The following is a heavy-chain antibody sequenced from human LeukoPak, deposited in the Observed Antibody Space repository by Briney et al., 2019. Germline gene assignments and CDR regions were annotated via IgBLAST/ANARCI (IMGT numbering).Heavy chain of an antibody. CDR2: LYSSGSA. CDR1: GLSVSTNY. V-gene: IGHV3-53*01. D-gene: IGHD7-27*01. CDR3: ASLTGLYP. J-gene: IGHJ2*01. Sequence: GGSLRLSCAASGLSVSTNYMMWVRQAPGKGLECVSILYSSGSAYYADSVRGRFIISRDNSENTLYLRMNSLSAEDTAVYYCASLTGLYPWGRGTLVSVSS.